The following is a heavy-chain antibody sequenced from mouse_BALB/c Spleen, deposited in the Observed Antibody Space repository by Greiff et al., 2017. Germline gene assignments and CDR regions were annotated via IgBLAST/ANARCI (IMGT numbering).Heavy chain of an antibody. CDR1: GFTFNTYA. D-gene: IGHD1-1*01. CDR2: IRSKSNNYAT. J-gene: IGHJ2*01. V-gene: IGHV10-1*02. CDR3: VRHGSSWDFDY. Sequence: EVQRVESGGGLVQPKGSLKLSCAASGFTFNTYAMNWVRQAPGKGLEWVARIRSKSNNYATYYADSVKDRFTISRDDSQSMLYLQMNNLKTEDTAMYYCVRHGSSWDFDYWGQGTTLTVSS.